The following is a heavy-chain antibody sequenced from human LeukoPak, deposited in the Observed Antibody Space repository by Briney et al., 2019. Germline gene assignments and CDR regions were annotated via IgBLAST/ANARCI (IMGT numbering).Heavy chain of an antibody. J-gene: IGHJ4*02. V-gene: IGHV3-21*04. CDR1: GFTFSSYS. D-gene: IGHD3-10*01. CDR2: ISSSSSYI. CDR3: AKGSLKVRGVIITDY. Sequence: PGGSLRLSCAASGFTFSSYSMNWVRQAPGKGLEWVSSISSSSSYIYYADSVKGRFTISRDNSKNTLFLQMNSLRAEDTAVYYCAKGSLKVRGVIITDYWGQGTLVTVSS.